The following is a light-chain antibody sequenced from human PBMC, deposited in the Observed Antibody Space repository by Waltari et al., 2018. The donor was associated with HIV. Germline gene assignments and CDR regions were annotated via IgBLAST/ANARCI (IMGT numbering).Light chain of an antibody. J-gene: IGLJ3*02. CDR3: PTWDNSLSHLV. V-gene: IGLV1-47*01. Sequence: QSVVTQPPSASGTPGQHISISCSADISNLGGTFVSWYQQRPGTAPRLLIYRNVRRPSGVPDRFPGSKSAASASLAISGLRSEDESDYHCPTWDNSLSHLVCGGGTKVTV. CDR2: RNV. CDR1: ISNLGGTF.